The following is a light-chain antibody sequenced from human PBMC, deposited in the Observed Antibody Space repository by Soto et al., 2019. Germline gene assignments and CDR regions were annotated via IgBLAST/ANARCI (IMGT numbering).Light chain of an antibody. V-gene: IGLV2-14*01. J-gene: IGLJ3*02. CDR1: SSDVGGYNY. CDR3: NSYTSTSARV. CDR2: EVS. Sequence: QPASVSGSPGQSITISCTGTSSDVGGYNYVSWYQQHPGKAPKVIIYEVSNRPSGVSNRFSGSKSGNTASLTISGLQAEDEADYYCNSYTSTSARVFGGGTKVTVL.